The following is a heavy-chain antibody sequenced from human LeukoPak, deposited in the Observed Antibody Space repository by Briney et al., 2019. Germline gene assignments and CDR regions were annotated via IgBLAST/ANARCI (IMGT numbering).Heavy chain of an antibody. D-gene: IGHD3-3*01. CDR2: IIPIFDST. Sequence: ASVKVSCKTSGGTFSSHAINWVRQAPGQGLEWMGRIIPIFDSTNYAQSFQGRVTFTTDDSTNTAYMELSGLRYEDTAVYYCARGNYDFWAILDSWGQGTPATVSS. V-gene: IGHV1-69*05. CDR3: ARGNYDFWAILDS. CDR1: GGTFSSHA. J-gene: IGHJ4*02.